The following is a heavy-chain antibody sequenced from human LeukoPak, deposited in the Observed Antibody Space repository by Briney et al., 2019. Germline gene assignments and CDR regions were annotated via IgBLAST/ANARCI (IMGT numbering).Heavy chain of an antibody. CDR1: GYSISSGYY. D-gene: IGHD5-18*01. V-gene: IGHV4-38-2*02. CDR3: ARSIQLWLNAFDI. J-gene: IGHJ3*02. CDR2: IYYSGST. Sequence: PSETLSLTCTVSGYSISSGYYWSWIRQPPGKGLEWIGYIYYSGSTNYNPSLKSRVTISVDTSKNQFSLKLSSVTAADTAVYYCARSIQLWLNAFDIWGQGTMVTVSS.